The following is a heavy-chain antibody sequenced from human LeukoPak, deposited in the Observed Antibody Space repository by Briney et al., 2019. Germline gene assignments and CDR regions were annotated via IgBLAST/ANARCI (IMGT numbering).Heavy chain of an antibody. Sequence: SVKVSCKASGGTFSSYAISWVRQAPGQGFEWMEGIIPIFGTANYAQKFQGRVTITADESTSTAYMELSSLRSEDTAVYYCARESPSYGYFDYWGQGTLVTVSS. CDR2: IIPIFGTA. V-gene: IGHV1-69*01. D-gene: IGHD5-18*01. CDR3: ARESPSYGYFDY. J-gene: IGHJ4*02. CDR1: GGTFSSYA.